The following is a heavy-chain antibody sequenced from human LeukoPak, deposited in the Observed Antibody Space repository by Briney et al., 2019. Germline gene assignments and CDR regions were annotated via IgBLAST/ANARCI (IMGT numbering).Heavy chain of an antibody. Sequence: GGSLRLSCAASGFTFSSYWTSWVRQAPGKGLEWVANIKQDGSEKYYVDSVKGRFTISRDNAKNSLYLQMNSLRAEDTAVYYCARELPHNWFDPWGQGTLVTVSS. CDR3: ARELPHNWFDP. CDR2: IKQDGSEK. CDR1: GFTFSSYW. V-gene: IGHV3-7*01. J-gene: IGHJ5*02.